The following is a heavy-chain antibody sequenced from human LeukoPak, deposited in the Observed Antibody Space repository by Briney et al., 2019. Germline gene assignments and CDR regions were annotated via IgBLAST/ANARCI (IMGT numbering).Heavy chain of an antibody. D-gene: IGHD3-10*02. CDR1: GFSFSAYY. Sequence: GGSLRLSCAASGFSFSAYYMNWVRQAPGKGPEWLANINQAGSVQNYVDSVRGRFTTSRDNAKNSLFLQMNSLRAEDTAVYYCARAVRGGADTYWGQGTLVAVSS. V-gene: IGHV3-7*04. CDR3: ARAVRGGADTY. CDR2: INQAGSVQ. J-gene: IGHJ4*02.